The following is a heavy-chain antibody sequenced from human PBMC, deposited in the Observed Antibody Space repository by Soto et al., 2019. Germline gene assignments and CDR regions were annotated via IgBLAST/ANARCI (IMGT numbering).Heavy chain of an antibody. D-gene: IGHD6-19*01. J-gene: IGHJ4*02. CDR2: ISGNGGST. Sequence: EVQLVESGGGLIQPGGSLRLSCAASGFTVGSKYMSWVRQAPGKGLEWVSVISGNGGSTYYADSVKGRFTISRDNSKNTLYLQMNSLRAEDTAVYYCAIPSGLTVTGPDYWGQGTLVTVSS. CDR1: GFTVGSKY. V-gene: IGHV3-23*04. CDR3: AIPSGLTVTGPDY.